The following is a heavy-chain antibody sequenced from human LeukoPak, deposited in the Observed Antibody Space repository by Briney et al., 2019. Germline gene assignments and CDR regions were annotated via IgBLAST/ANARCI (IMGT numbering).Heavy chain of an antibody. CDR1: GFTFSSYA. CDR2: ISYDGSNK. D-gene: IGHD4-17*01. CDR3: ARDRWDYGDYPNRNNAFDI. V-gene: IGHV3-30*04. J-gene: IGHJ3*02. Sequence: PGGSLRLSCAASGFTFSSYAMHWVRQASGKGLEWVAVISYDGSNKYYADSVKGRFTISRDNSKNTLYLQMNSLRAEDTAVYYCARDRWDYGDYPNRNNAFDIWGQGTMVTVSS.